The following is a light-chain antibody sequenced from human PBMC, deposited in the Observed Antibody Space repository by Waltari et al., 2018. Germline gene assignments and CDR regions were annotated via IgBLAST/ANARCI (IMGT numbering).Light chain of an antibody. Sequence: EIVMTQSPATLSVSPGERATLSCRASQTIDSNFVWYQQKPGQAPRLLIYGASTRATSIPARFSGSGSGTEFTLTISSLQSEDFAVYYCQQYDNWPRTFGQGTKVEIK. CDR1: QTIDSN. CDR2: GAS. V-gene: IGKV3-15*01. CDR3: QQYDNWPRT. J-gene: IGKJ1*01.